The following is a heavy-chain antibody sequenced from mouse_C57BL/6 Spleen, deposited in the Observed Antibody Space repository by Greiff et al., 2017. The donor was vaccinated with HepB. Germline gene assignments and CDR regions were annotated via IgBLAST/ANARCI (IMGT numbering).Heavy chain of an antibody. D-gene: IGHD2-5*01. Sequence: EVQVVESGGGLVKPGGSLKLSCAASGFTFSDYGMHWVRQAPEKGLEWVAYISSGSSTIYYADTVKGRFTISRDNAKNTLFLQMTSLMSEDTAMYYCARGRYYSTAYYFDYWGQGTTLTVSS. J-gene: IGHJ2*01. CDR2: ISSGSSTI. CDR1: GFTFSDYG. V-gene: IGHV5-17*01. CDR3: ARGRYYSTAYYFDY.